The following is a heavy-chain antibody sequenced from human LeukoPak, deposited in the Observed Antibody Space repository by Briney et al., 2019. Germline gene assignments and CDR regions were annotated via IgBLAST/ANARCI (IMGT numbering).Heavy chain of an antibody. CDR2: IYYSGTT. D-gene: IGHD4-23*01. Sequence: NPSETLSLTCTISGGSISSSSEYCGWIRQPPGKGLEWIGNIYYSGTTYYNPSLKSRVTISVDTSESQFSLKLSSVTAADTAVYYCARPYGGNPDYFDYWGQGTLVTVSS. CDR1: GGSISSSSEY. J-gene: IGHJ4*02. CDR3: ARPYGGNPDYFDY. V-gene: IGHV4-39*01.